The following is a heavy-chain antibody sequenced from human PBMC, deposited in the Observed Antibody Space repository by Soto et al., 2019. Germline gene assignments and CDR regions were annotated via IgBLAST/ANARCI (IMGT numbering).Heavy chain of an antibody. CDR1: GFTFSSYW. Sequence: SGGSLRLSCAASGFTFSSYWMHWVRQVPEKGLVWVSRINSDGSITNYADAVKGRFTISRDNVKNTLYLQMNSLRAEDTAVYYCVRYPRSVGGSYRPDHWGQGTLVTVSS. V-gene: IGHV3-74*01. J-gene: IGHJ4*02. CDR3: VRYPRSVGGSYRPDH. D-gene: IGHD3-16*02. CDR2: INSDGSIT.